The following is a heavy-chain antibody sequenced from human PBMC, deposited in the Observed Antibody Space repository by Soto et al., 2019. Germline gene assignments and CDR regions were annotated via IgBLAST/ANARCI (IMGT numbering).Heavy chain of an antibody. CDR1: GGSISSRSYY. Sequence: PSETLSLTGTVSGGSISSRSYYWGWIRQPPGKGLEWIGSIYYSGSTVYIPSLKSRVTISVDTSKNQFSLKLSSVTAADTAVYYCARGRPQKGGYCRSTSCYSYYYYYMHVWGKGTTVTVSS. CDR3: ARGRPQKGGYCRSTSCYSYYYYYMHV. D-gene: IGHD2-2*01. V-gene: IGHV4-39*07. J-gene: IGHJ6*03. CDR2: IYYSGST.